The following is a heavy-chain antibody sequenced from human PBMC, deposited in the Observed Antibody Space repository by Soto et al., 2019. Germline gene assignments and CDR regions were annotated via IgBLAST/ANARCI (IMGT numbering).Heavy chain of an antibody. D-gene: IGHD3-10*02. CDR2: IIPILGIA. CDR3: AMLSVRGVSAADY. Sequence: QVQLVQSGAEVKKPGSSVKVSCKASGGTFSSYTISWVRQAPGQGLEWMGRIIPILGIANYAQKFQGRVTMTADKSTSTAYMELSSLRSEDTAVYYCAMLSVRGVSAADYWGQGTLVTVSS. CDR1: GGTFSSYT. V-gene: IGHV1-69*02. J-gene: IGHJ4*02.